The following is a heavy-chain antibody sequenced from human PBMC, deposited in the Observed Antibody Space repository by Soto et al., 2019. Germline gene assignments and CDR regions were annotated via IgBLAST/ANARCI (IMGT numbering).Heavy chain of an antibody. V-gene: IGHV3-74*01. CDR2: INSDGTTT. CDR1: GFTFSNTW. CDR3: ATDGSYAQHV. D-gene: IGHD2-2*01. J-gene: IGHJ6*02. Sequence: PVGSLRLSCAASGFTFSNTWMHWVRQASGKGLVWVSHINSDGTTTTYADSVKGRFTISRDNAKNTVHLQMNSLRAEDTAVYYCATDGSYAQHVWGQGTTVTVSS.